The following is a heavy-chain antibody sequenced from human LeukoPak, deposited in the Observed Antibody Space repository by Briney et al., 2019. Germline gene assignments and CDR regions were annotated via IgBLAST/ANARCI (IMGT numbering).Heavy chain of an antibody. J-gene: IGHJ6*03. CDR3: AGSDCSSTSCWGGDYYYYYMDV. CDR1: GGSISSGDYY. V-gene: IGHV4-30-4*08. CDR2: IYYSGST. Sequence: SQTLSLTCTVSGGSISSGDYYWSWIRQPPGKGLEWIGYIYYSGSTYYNPFLKSRVTISVDTSKNQFSLRLTSVTAADTAVYYCAGSDCSSTSCWGGDYYYYYMDVWGKGTPVTVSS. D-gene: IGHD2-2*01.